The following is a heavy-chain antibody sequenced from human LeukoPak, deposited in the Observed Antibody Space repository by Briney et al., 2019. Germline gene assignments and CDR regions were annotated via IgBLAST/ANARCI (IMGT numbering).Heavy chain of an antibody. CDR2: INADGSST. CDR1: GFTFSTYC. J-gene: IGHJ4*02. V-gene: IGHV3-74*01. CDR3: ARGYDSSGHKEVLDY. D-gene: IGHD3-22*01. Sequence: GGSLRLSCEASGFTFSTYCMHWVRQTPGKGLVWVSRINADGSSTSYADSVKGRFTISRDNAKNTLYLQMNSLRAEDTAVYYCARGYDSSGHKEVLDYWGQGTLVTVSS.